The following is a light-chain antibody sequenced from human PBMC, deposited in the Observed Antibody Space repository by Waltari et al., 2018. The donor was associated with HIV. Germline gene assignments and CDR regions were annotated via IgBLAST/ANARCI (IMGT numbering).Light chain of an antibody. CDR2: GNR. J-gene: IGLJ1*01. CDR3: NCRDSSGLYV. CDR1: GSNIGAGFD. Sequence: QSVLTQPPSVSGAPGQRVTISCTGSGSNIGAGFDVHWYQQLPGTAPKLLIFGNRNRPSGIPDRFSGYSSGNTASLTITGAQAEDEADYYCNCRDSSGLYVFGTGTKVTVL. V-gene: IGLV1-40*01.